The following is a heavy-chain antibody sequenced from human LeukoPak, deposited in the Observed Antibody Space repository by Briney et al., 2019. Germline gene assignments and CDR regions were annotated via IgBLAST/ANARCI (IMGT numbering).Heavy chain of an antibody. CDR1: GFTFSTNS. Sequence: PGGSLRLSCAASGFTFSTNSMNWVRQAPGKGLEWVSVIYSGGSTYYADSVKGRFTISRDNSKNTLYLQMNSLRAEDTAVYYCATIYFWGQGTLVTVSS. D-gene: IGHD2-2*02. CDR2: IYSGGST. V-gene: IGHV3-53*01. J-gene: IGHJ4*02. CDR3: ATIYF.